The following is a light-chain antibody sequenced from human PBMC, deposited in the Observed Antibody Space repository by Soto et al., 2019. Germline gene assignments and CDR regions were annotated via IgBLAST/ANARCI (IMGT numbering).Light chain of an antibody. CDR3: QQYNGYRT. CDR1: QSIGSW. Sequence: DIQMTQSPSTLSASVGDRVAITCRASQSIGSWLAWYQQKPGKAPKLLIYDASSLESGVPSRFSGSGSGTEFTLTISSLQPDDFATYYCQQYNGYRTFGQGTKVDIK. CDR2: DAS. J-gene: IGKJ1*01. V-gene: IGKV1-5*01.